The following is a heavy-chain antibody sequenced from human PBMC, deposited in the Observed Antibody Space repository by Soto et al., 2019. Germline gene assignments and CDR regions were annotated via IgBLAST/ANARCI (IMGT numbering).Heavy chain of an antibody. Sequence: GASVKVSCKASGYTFTDSYVHWVRQAPGQRPEGMGWMNVNTGGTNSPQKFQDRVTMTRDTSSSTAFMQLSGLTSDDTAVYFCARKCGDRCTEDTDALDLWGQGTMVTVSS. CDR2: MNVNTGGT. D-gene: IGHD2-21*01. J-gene: IGHJ3*01. CDR3: ARKCGDRCTEDTDALDL. CDR1: GYTFTDSY. V-gene: IGHV1-2*02.